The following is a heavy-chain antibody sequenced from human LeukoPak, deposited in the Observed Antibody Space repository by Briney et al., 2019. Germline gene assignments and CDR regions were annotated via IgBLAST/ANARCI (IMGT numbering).Heavy chain of an antibody. CDR1: GYTFTSYG. CDR2: ISAYNGNT. Sequence: GASVKFSCKASGYTFTSYGISWVRQAPGQGLEWMGWISAYNGNTNYAQKLQGRVTMTTDTSTSTAYMALRSLRSDDTAVYYCARERIAVAGYYFDYWGQGTLVTVSS. V-gene: IGHV1-18*01. D-gene: IGHD6-19*01. J-gene: IGHJ4*02. CDR3: ARERIAVAGYYFDY.